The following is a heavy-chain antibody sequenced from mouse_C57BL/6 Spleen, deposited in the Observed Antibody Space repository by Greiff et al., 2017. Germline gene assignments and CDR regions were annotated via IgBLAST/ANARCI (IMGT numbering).Heavy chain of an antibody. CDR3: ARRCTTVVEGFAY. CDR1: GYTFTDYY. Sequence: QVQLKESGAELVRPGASVKLSCKASGYTFTDYYIHWVKQRPGQGLEWIARIYPGRGNTYYNEKFKGKATLTAEKSSSTAYMQLSSLTSEDSAVYFCARRCTTVVEGFAYWGQGTLVTVSA. V-gene: IGHV1-76*01. CDR2: IYPGRGNT. D-gene: IGHD1-1*01. J-gene: IGHJ3*01.